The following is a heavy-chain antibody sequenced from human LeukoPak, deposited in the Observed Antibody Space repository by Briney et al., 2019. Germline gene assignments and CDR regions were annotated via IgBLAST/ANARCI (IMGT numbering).Heavy chain of an antibody. CDR2: IYGADAA. J-gene: IGHJ4*02. CDR3: VTSTGQQFIPYDY. V-gene: IGHV3-66*02. CDR1: GFNVSSNY. D-gene: IGHD6-13*01. Sequence: GRSLRLSCAASGFNVSSNYMTWIRQAPGKGLEWVSLIYGADAAYYAESVRGRFMISRDNLKNTLFLQMNSLRVEDTAVYYCVTSTGQQFIPYDYWGQGTHVTVSS.